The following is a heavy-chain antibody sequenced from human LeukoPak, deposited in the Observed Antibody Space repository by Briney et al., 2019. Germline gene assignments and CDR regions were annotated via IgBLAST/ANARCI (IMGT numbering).Heavy chain of an antibody. V-gene: IGHV1-8*01. CDR2: MNPNSGNT. D-gene: IGHD3-10*01. CDR1: GYTFTSYD. J-gene: IGHJ4*02. Sequence: ASVKVSCKASGYTFTSYDINWVRQATGQGLVWMGWMNPNSGNTGYAQKFQGRVTMTRNTSISTAYMELSSLRSEDTAVYYCATTPGGGFGIYYFDYWGQGTLVTVSS. CDR3: ATTPGGGFGIYYFDY.